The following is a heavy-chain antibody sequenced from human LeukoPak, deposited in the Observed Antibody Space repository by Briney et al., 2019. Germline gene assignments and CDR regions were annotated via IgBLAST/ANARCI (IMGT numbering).Heavy chain of an antibody. J-gene: IGHJ4*02. Sequence: SETLSLTCTVSGGSISSSSYYWGWIRQPPGKGLEWIGSIYYSGSTYYNPSLKSRVTISVDTSKNQFSLKLSSVTAADTAVYYCARHDYAAAAGTPDYWGQGTLVTVSS. CDR3: ARHDYAAAAGTPDY. D-gene: IGHD6-13*01. CDR1: GGSISSSSYY. CDR2: IYYSGST. V-gene: IGHV4-39*01.